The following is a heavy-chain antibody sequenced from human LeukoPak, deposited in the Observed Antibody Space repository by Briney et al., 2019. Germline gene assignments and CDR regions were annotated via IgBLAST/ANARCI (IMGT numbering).Heavy chain of an antibody. CDR3: ARDRGGTGDFDY. J-gene: IGHJ4*02. D-gene: IGHD1-1*01. Sequence: GASVKVSCTASGYTFTNYAMHWVRRAPGQRLEWMGWINAGNGDTKYSQKFQGRVTIARDTSASTAYMELSSLRSEDTAVYYCARDRGGTGDFDYWGQGTLVTVSS. V-gene: IGHV1-3*01. CDR1: GYTFTNYA. CDR2: INAGNGDT.